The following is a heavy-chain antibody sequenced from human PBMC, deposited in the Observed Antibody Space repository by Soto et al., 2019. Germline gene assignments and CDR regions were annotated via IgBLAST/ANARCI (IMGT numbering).Heavy chain of an antibody. CDR1: GGTFRSYA. Sequence: QVQLVQSGAEVKKPGSSVKVSCTASGGTFRSYAISWVRQAPGQGLEWMGGIIPIFGTANYAQKFQGRVTITADESTSTAYMELSRLRSEDTAVYYCARTWIQLWSEGYYYYGMDVWGQGTTVTVSS. V-gene: IGHV1-69*01. D-gene: IGHD5-18*01. CDR2: IIPIFGTA. CDR3: ARTWIQLWSEGYYYYGMDV. J-gene: IGHJ6*02.